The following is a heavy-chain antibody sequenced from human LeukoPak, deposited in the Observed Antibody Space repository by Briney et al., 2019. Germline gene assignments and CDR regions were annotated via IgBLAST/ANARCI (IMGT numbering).Heavy chain of an antibody. CDR2: INHSGST. CDR1: GGSFSGHY. V-gene: IGHV4-34*01. J-gene: IGHJ4*02. D-gene: IGHD5-24*01. Sequence: SETLSLTCAVYGGSFSGHYWSWIRQPPGKGLEWIGEINHSGSTNYNPSLKSRVTISVDTSKNQFSLKLSSVTAADTAVYYCARDAGDGSLTSFDYWGQGTLVTVSS. CDR3: ARDAGDGSLTSFDY.